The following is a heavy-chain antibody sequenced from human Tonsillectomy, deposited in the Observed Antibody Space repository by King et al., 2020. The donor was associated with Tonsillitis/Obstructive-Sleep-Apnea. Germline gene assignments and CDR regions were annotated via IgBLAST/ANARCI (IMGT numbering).Heavy chain of an antibody. D-gene: IGHD3-22*01. V-gene: IGHV3-9*01. J-gene: IGHJ4*02. CDR1: GFTFDDYA. Sequence: VQLVESGGGLVQPGRSLRLSCAASGFTFDDYAMHWVRQAPGKGLEWVSGINWNSGSIGYADSVKGRFTISRDNAKNSLYLQMNSLRAEDTALYYCAKDIRSGSSGYYYYFDYWGQGTLVTVSS. CDR2: INWNSGSI. CDR3: AKDIRSGSSGYYYYFDY.